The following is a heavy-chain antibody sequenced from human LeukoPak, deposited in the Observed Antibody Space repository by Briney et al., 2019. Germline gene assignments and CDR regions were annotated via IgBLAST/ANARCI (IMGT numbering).Heavy chain of an antibody. CDR1: GFNFINYW. D-gene: IGHD1-7*01. CDR3: ARGFNWNYGRFDF. J-gene: IGHJ4*02. Sequence: PGGSLRLSCVASGFNFINYWMSWVRHAPGKGLEWAANMRQDGSEKYYVDSVKGRFTISRDNAKNSLYLQMNSLRAEDTAVYYCARGFNWNYGRFDFWGQGTLVTVSS. V-gene: IGHV3-7*05. CDR2: MRQDGSEK.